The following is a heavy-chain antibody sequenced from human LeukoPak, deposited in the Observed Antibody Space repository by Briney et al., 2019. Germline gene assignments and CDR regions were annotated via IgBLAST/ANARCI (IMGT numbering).Heavy chain of an antibody. CDR1: GDTFTGYY. V-gene: IGHV1-2*02. CDR3: AREAAYCAGDCYSQDAFGI. D-gene: IGHD2-21*01. CDR2: INPNRGGT. J-gene: IGHJ3*02. Sequence: GASVKVSCKASGDTFTGYYIHWVRQAPGQGLEWMGWINPNRGGTKYAQKFQGRVTMTRDTSITTAYMELSRLRSDDTAVYYCAREAAYCAGDCYSQDAFGIWGQGTMVTVSS.